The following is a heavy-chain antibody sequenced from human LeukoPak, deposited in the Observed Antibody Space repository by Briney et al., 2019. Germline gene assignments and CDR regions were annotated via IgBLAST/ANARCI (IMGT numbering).Heavy chain of an antibody. CDR2: IYYSGST. V-gene: IGHV4-59*01. CDR1: GGSISSYY. D-gene: IGHD6-19*01. J-gene: IGHJ4*02. CDR3: ARGGGQWLAQLDY. Sequence: PSETLSLTCTVSGGSISSYYWSWIRQPPGKGLEWIGYIYYSGSTNYNPSLKSRVTISVDTSKNQFSLKLSSVTAADTAVYYCARGGGQWLAQLDYWGQGTLVTVSS.